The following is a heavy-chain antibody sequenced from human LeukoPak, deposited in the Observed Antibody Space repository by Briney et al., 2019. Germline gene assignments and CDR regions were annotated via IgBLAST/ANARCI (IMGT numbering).Heavy chain of an antibody. J-gene: IGHJ4*02. D-gene: IGHD3-22*01. V-gene: IGHV3-30*15. CDR3: ARDSGSGYYDSSGSFFDY. CDR2: ISDDGSDK. CDR1: GFSFSTYA. Sequence: PGRSLRLSCAASGFSFSTYAMHWVRQAPGKGLEWVAVISDDGSDKYYADSVKGRFTISRDNSKNTLYLQMCSLRAEDTAVYYCARDSGSGYYDSSGSFFDYWGQGTLVTVSS.